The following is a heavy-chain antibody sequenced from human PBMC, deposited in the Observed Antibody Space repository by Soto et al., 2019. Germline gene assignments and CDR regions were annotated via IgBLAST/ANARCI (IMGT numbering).Heavy chain of an antibody. CDR1: GGSIGSSSFY. CDR2: IYYSGST. Sequence: PSETLSLTCTVSGGSIGSSSFYWGWIRQPPGKGLEWIGSIYYSGSTYYSPSLQSRVTISADTSKNQFSLKLTSVTAADTAVYYCAREGVTPSYYYYYGMDVWGQGTTVTVSS. D-gene: IGHD5-18*01. V-gene: IGHV4-39*07. J-gene: IGHJ6*02. CDR3: AREGVTPSYYYYYGMDV.